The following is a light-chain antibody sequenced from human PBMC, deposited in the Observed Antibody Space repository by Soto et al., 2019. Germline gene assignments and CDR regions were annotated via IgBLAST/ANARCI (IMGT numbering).Light chain of an antibody. CDR1: SSNIGTYT. CDR3: AAWDDRLNGQGV. J-gene: IGLJ2*01. CDR2: STH. Sequence: QSVLTQPPSASGTPGQRVTISCSGSSSNIGTYTVNWYQQLPGTAPKLLIYSTHQRPSGVPDRFSGSQSGTSASLAISGLQSEDEADYYCAAWDDRLNGQGVFGGGTKLTVL. V-gene: IGLV1-44*01.